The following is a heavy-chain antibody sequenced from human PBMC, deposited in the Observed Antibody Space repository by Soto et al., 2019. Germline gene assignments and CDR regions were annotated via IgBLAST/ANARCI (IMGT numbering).Heavy chain of an antibody. D-gene: IGHD1-1*01. CDR3: ARGGLEPFDH. CDR2: ISDYGRI. Sequence: GGSLRLSCAASGFTFGNYWMHWVRQAPGKGLVWVSRISDYGRINYADSVKDRFIISRDDARSELYLQLNDLRVEDTATYYCARGGLEPFDHWGQGALVTISS. J-gene: IGHJ4*02. CDR1: GFTFGNYW. V-gene: IGHV3-74*01.